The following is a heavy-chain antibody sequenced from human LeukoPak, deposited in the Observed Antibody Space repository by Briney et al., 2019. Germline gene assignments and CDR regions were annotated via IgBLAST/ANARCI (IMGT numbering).Heavy chain of an antibody. Sequence: GGSLRLSCAASGFTFSDYYISWIRQAPGKGLEWVSYISSSGSNIYYADSVKGRFTISRDNAKISVYLQMNSLRAEDTAVYCCARDRAFDVLTGYDAFDMWGQGTMVTVSS. J-gene: IGHJ3*02. D-gene: IGHD3-9*01. CDR2: ISSSGSNI. CDR1: GFTFSDYY. V-gene: IGHV3-11*01. CDR3: ARDRAFDVLTGYDAFDM.